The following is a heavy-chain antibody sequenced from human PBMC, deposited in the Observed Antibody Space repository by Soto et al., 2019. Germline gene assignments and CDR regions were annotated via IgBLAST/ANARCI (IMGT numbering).Heavy chain of an antibody. J-gene: IGHJ4*02. V-gene: IGHV3-30*18. CDR3: AKDSMIAAAGTGADFDY. CDR1: GFTFSSYG. D-gene: IGHD6-13*01. Sequence: GGSLRLSCAASGFTFSSYGMHWVRQAPGKGLEWVAVISYDGSNKYYADSVKGRFTISRDNSKNTLYLQMNSLRAEDTAVYYCAKDSMIAAAGTGADFDYWGQGTLVTVSS. CDR2: ISYDGSNK.